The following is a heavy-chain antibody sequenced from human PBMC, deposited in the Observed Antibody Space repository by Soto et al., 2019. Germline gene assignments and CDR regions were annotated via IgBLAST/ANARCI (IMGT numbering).Heavy chain of an antibody. CDR1: GYTFTSYG. CDR2: ISAYNGNT. D-gene: IGHD3-10*01. CDR3: ARVVTMVRGVIPQNWFDP. V-gene: IGHV1-18*01. J-gene: IGHJ5*02. Sequence: ASVKVSCKASGYTFTSYGISWVRQAPGQGLEWMGWISAYNGNTNYAQKLQGRVTMTTDTSTSTAYMELRSLRSDDTAVYYCARVVTMVRGVIPQNWFDPWGQGTLVTVSS.